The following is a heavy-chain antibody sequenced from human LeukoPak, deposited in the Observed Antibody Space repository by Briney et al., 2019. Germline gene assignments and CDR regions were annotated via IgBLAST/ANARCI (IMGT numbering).Heavy chain of an antibody. V-gene: IGHV3-21*04. CDR1: GFTFSSYS. CDR2: ISSSSSYI. CDR3: AKGDLGYSSSS. J-gene: IGHJ5*02. D-gene: IGHD6-6*01. Sequence: GGSLRLSCAASGFTFSSYSMNWVRQAPGKGLEWVSSISSSSSYIYYADSMKGRFTISRDNAKKSLYLQMNSLRAEDTAVYYCAKGDLGYSSSSWGQGTLVTVSS.